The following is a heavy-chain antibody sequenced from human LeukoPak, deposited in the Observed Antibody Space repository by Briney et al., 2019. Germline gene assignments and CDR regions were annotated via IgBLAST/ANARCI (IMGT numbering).Heavy chain of an antibody. CDR3: ARDLGIAAAGTAY. D-gene: IGHD6-13*01. CDR2: IIPIFGTA. V-gene: IGHV1-69*05. Sequence: SVKVSCKASGGTFSSYAISWVRQAPGQGLEWMGGIIPIFGTANYAQKFQGGVTITTDESMSTAYMELSSLRSEDTAVYYCARDLGIAAAGTAYWGQGTLVTVSS. CDR1: GGTFSSYA. J-gene: IGHJ4*02.